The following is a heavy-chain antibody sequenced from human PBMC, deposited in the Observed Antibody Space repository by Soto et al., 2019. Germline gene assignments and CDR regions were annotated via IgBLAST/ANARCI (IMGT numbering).Heavy chain of an antibody. Sequence: SETLSLTCTVSAASFSKYYWTWIRQPPGKGLEWIGYIYFNGNTKYNPSLEGRLTISIDASKKEFSLKLTSVTAADAAVYYCASVTFGGIVLAHWGQGTLVTVSS. CDR2: IYFNGNT. J-gene: IGHJ4*02. D-gene: IGHD3-16*01. CDR3: ASVTFGGIVLAH. CDR1: AASFSKYY. V-gene: IGHV4-59*01.